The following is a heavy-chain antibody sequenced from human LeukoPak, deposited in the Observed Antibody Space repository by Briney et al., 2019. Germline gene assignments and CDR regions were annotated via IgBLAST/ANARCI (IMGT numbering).Heavy chain of an antibody. V-gene: IGHV3-30-3*01. CDR3: ARDRQQLGNFDY. J-gene: IGHJ4*02. CDR2: ISYDGSNK. CDR1: GFTFSSYA. D-gene: IGHD6-13*01. Sequence: GGSLRLSYAASGFTFSSYAMHWVRQAPGKGLEWVAVISYDGSNKYYADSVKGRFTISRDNSKNTLYLQMNSLRAEDTAVYYCARDRQQLGNFDYWGQGTLVTVSS.